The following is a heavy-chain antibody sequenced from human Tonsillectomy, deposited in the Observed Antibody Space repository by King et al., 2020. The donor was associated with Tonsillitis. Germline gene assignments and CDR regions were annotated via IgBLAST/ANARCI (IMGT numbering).Heavy chain of an antibody. D-gene: IGHD4-17*01. V-gene: IGHV4-38-2*02. CDR2: IYHSGST. CDR1: GYSISSGYY. CDR3: ARSATVTPDAFSDY. J-gene: IGHJ4*02. Sequence: VQLQESGPGLVKPSETLSLTCTVSGYSISSGYYWGWIRQPPGKGLGWIGSIYHSGSTYYNPSLKSRVTISVDTSKNQFSLKLRSVTAADTAVYYCARSATVTPDAFSDYWGQGTPVTVSS.